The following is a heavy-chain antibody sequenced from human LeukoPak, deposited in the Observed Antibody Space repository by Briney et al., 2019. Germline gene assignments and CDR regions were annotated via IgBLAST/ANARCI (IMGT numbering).Heavy chain of an antibody. D-gene: IGHD1-1*01. CDR3: VRVPQRVPHNWFDP. V-gene: IGHV1-8*02. CDR1: GYTFNTND. Sequence: ASVKVSCKASGYTFNTNDISWVRQATGQGLEWMGWMNPHSGSVGYAQKFQGRVIMTWDTSISTAYMELSSLTSDDTAVYYCVRVPQRVPHNWFDPWGQGTLVTVSS. J-gene: IGHJ5*02. CDR2: MNPHSGSV.